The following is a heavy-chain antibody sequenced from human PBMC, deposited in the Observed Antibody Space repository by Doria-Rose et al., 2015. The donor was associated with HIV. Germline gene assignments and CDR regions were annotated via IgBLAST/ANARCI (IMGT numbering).Heavy chain of an antibody. Sequence: QITLKESGPVLVKPTETLTLTCTVSGVSLSSPGMGVSWIRQPPGKALEWLSNTFSDDERSYKTSLKSILTISRGTSKSQVVLTMTDMDPVDTATYYCARIKSSRWYHKYYFDFWGQGTLVIVSA. J-gene: IGHJ4*02. CDR3: ARIKSSRWYHKYYFDF. V-gene: IGHV2-26*01. CDR1: GVSLSSPGMG. D-gene: IGHD6-13*01. CDR2: TFSDDER.